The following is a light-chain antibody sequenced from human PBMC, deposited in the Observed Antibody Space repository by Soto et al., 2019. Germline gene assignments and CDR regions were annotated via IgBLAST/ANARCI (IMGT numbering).Light chain of an antibody. CDR1: SSDVGSYNL. V-gene: IGLV2-23*01. Sequence: QSALTQPASVSGSPGQSITISCTGTSSDVGSYNLVSWYQQHPGKAPKLMIYDDSKRPSGVSNRFSGSKSGNTASLTISGLQAEDEADYYCCSYAGSRTYVFVTGTKLTVL. J-gene: IGLJ1*01. CDR2: DDS. CDR3: CSYAGSRTYV.